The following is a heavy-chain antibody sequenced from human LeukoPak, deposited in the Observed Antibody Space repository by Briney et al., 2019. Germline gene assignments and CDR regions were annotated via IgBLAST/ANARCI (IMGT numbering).Heavy chain of an antibody. D-gene: IGHD5-12*01. CDR3: AIQISGYVY. Sequence: PGGSLRLSCAASGFTFSTFTMHWVRQAPGKGLEYVSGITDNGGTRNYANSVKGRFTISRDNSKNTLYLQMGSLRPDDMAVYYCAIQISGYVYWGQGTLVTVSS. CDR2: ITDNGGTR. J-gene: IGHJ4*02. V-gene: IGHV3-64*01. CDR1: GFTFSTFT.